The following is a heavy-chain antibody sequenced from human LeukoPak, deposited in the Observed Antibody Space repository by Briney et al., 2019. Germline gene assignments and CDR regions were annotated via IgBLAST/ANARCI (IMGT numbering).Heavy chain of an antibody. CDR3: ARDRVQAKNLAFDY. V-gene: IGHV1-69*05. J-gene: IGHJ4*02. D-gene: IGHD1-1*01. CDR1: GGTFSGYA. Sequence: ASVKVSCKASGGTFSGYAISWVRQAPGQGLEWMGRIIPIFGTANYAQKFQGRVTITTDESTSTAYMELSSLRSEDTAVYYCARDRVQAKNLAFDYWGQGTLVTVSS. CDR2: IIPIFGTA.